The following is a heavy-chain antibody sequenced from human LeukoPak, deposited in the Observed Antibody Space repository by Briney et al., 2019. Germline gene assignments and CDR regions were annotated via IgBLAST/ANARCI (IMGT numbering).Heavy chain of an antibody. CDR2: ISYSGST. J-gene: IGHJ5*02. D-gene: IGHD2-15*01. Sequence: PSETLSLTCTVSGASISSYYWSWIRQPPGKGLEWIGYISYSGSTNCNTSLMSRVTISLDTSKNQVSLKLSSVTAADTAVYYCARDKDSLFDPWGQGTLVTVSS. V-gene: IGHV4-59*01. CDR3: ARDKDSLFDP. CDR1: GASISSYY.